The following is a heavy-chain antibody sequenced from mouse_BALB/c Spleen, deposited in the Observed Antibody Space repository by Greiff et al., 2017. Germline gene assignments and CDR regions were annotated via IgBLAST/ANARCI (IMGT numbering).Heavy chain of an antibody. CDR2: IDPANGNT. V-gene: IGHV14-3*02. CDR1: GFNIKDTY. D-gene: IGHD2-3*01. CDR3: ARYDGWDY. J-gene: IGHJ2*01. Sequence: EVQLQQSGAELVKPGASVKLSCTASGFNIKDTYMHWVKQRPEQGLEWIGRIDPANGNTKYDPKFQGKATITADTSSNTAYLQLSSLTSEDTAVYYCARYDGWDYWGQGTTLTVAS.